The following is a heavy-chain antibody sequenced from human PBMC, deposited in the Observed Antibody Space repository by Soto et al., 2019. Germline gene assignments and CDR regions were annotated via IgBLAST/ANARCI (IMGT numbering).Heavy chain of an antibody. CDR2: IYYSGST. J-gene: IGHJ4*02. CDR3: ARHSYTAMASYYFDY. Sequence: QLQLQVSGPGLVKPSETLSLTCTVSGGSISSSSYYWGWIRQPPGKGLEWIGSIYYSGSTYYNPSLKSRVTISVDTSKNQFSLKLSSVTAADTAVYYCARHSYTAMASYYFDYWGQGTLVTVSS. CDR1: GGSISSSSYY. V-gene: IGHV4-39*01. D-gene: IGHD5-18*01.